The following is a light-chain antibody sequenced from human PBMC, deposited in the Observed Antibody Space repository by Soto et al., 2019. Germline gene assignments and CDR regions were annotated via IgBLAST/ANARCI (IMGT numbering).Light chain of an antibody. V-gene: IGKV1-9*01. CDR2: AAS. Sequence: DVQLTQTPSFLSASVGDRVTITCRASRDISTYLAWYQQKPGKAPKLLIYAASTLHTGVPSRFSGSGSGTEFTLTISSLQPEDSATFTCQQINGYPLTFGGGTKVDIK. J-gene: IGKJ4*01. CDR1: RDISTY. CDR3: QQINGYPLT.